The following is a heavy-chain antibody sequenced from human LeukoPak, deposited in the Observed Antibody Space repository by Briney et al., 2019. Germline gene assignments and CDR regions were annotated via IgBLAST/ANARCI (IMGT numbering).Heavy chain of an antibody. J-gene: IGHJ1*01. Sequence: GVSLRLSCTASGFTFSSYSLNWVRQAPGKGLEWVSSVSTGSNYIYYADSVKGRFTISRDNDKNSLYLQMNSLRAEDTAVYYCARDILTGSQSRFQHWGQGTLVTVSS. CDR3: ARDILTGSQSRFQH. D-gene: IGHD3-9*01. CDR2: VSTGSNYI. CDR1: GFTFSSYS. V-gene: IGHV3-21*01.